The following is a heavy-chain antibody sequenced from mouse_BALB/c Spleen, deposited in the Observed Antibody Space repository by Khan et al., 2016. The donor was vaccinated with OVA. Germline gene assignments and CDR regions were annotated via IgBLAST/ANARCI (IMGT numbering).Heavy chain of an antibody. J-gene: IGHJ3*01. CDR1: GYIFTSYW. CDR2: IYPGTNST. Sequence: QVQLKQSGTELVRPGASVKLSCKTSGYIFTSYWIHWVKQRSGQGLEWFARIYPGTNSTYYNEKFKGKATLTADKSSSTAYMQLSTLKSEDSAVYFCARDGPDGAWFVYWGQGTLVTVSA. D-gene: IGHD2-3*01. V-gene: IGHV1-76*01. CDR3: ARDGPDGAWFVY.